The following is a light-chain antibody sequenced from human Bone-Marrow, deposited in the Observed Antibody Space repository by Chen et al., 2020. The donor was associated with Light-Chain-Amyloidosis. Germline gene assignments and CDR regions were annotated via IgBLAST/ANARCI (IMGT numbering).Light chain of an antibody. CDR1: QTISSNY. CDR2: GSS. Sequence: EIVLTQSPGTLSLSPGEGANLSCRASQTISSNYLTWYQQKFGQAPRLLIYGSSSRATGIPDRFTGSGSGTDFTLTINRLEPEDFVRYYCQQYGTSPLTFGGGTKVEIK. CDR3: QQYGTSPLT. V-gene: IGKV3-20*01. J-gene: IGKJ4*01.